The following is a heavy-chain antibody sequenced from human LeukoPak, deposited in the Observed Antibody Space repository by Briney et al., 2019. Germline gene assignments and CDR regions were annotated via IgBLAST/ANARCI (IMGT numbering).Heavy chain of an antibody. CDR3: ATHIGLDLTVSDY. Sequence: GGSMRLSCAASGFTLTSYAMSWVRPAPGRGLEWVSAISGSGGSTYYADSVKGRFTISRDNSKNTLYLQMNSLRAEDTAVYYCATHIGLDLTVSDYWGQGTLVTVSS. CDR1: GFTLTSYA. CDR2: ISGSGGST. V-gene: IGHV3-23*01. D-gene: IGHD7-27*01. J-gene: IGHJ4*02.